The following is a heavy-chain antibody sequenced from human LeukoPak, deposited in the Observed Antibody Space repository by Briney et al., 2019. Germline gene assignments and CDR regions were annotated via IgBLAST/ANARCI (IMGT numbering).Heavy chain of an antibody. V-gene: IGHV3-48*01. J-gene: IGHJ6*03. D-gene: IGHD5-18*01. CDR1: GFTFSSYS. CDR2: ISSSSSTI. CDR3: ARAVDTAMVYYYYYYMDV. Sequence: GGSLRLSCAASGFTFSSYSMNWVRQAPGKGLEWVSYISSSSSTIYYADSVKGRFTISRDNAKNSLYLQMNSLRAEDTAVYYCARAVDTAMVYYYYYYMDVWGKGTTVTVSS.